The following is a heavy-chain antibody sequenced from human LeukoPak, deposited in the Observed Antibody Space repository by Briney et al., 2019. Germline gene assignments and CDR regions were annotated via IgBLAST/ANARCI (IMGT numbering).Heavy chain of an antibody. D-gene: IGHD3/OR15-3a*01. CDR2: MNPNSGNT. CDR3: ARGLEVDWYGDWFDP. V-gene: IGHV1-8*01. Sequence: ASVKVSCKASGYTFTSYDINWVRQATGQGLEWMGWMNPNSGNTGYAQKFQGRVTMTRNTSISTAYMELSSLRSEDTAVYYCARGLEVDWYGDWFDPWGQGTLVTVSS. CDR1: GYTFTSYD. J-gene: IGHJ5*02.